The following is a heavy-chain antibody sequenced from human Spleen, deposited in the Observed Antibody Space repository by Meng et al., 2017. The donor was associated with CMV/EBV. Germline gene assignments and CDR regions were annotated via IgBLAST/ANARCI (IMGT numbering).Heavy chain of an antibody. Sequence: GESLKISCAASGFTFSSYGMHWVRQAPGKGLEWVAFIRYDGSNKYYADSVKSRFTISRDNSKNTLYLQMNSLRAEDTAVYYCLEAGSSTSSGFDPWGQGTLVTVSS. V-gene: IGHV3-30*02. D-gene: IGHD2-2*01. CDR2: IRYDGSNK. CDR1: GFTFSSYG. CDR3: LEAGSSTSSGFDP. J-gene: IGHJ5*02.